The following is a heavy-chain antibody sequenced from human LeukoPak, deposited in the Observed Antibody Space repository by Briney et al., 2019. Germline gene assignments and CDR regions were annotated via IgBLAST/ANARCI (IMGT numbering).Heavy chain of an antibody. V-gene: IGHV3-30*04. CDR3: ARGDYDFWSGYFSLAWYFDL. Sequence: GGSLRLSCAASGFTFSSYAMHWVRQAPGKGLEWVAGIAYDGSNKYYADSVKGRFTISRDNSKSTLYLQMNSLRAEDTAVYYCARGDYDFWSGYFSLAWYFDLWGRGTLVTVSS. D-gene: IGHD3-3*01. CDR1: GFTFSSYA. CDR2: IAYDGSNK. J-gene: IGHJ2*01.